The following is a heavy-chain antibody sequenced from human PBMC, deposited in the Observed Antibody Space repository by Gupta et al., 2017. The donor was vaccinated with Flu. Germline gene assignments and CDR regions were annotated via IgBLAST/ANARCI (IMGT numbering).Heavy chain of an antibody. J-gene: IGHJ3*02. CDR3: ARNPTYYDFWSGDAFDI. D-gene: IGHD3-3*01. CDR1: GGSFSGYY. V-gene: IGHV4-34*01. Sequence: QVQLQQWGAGLLKPSETLSLTCAVYGGSFSGYYWSWIRQPPGKGLEWIGEINHSGSTNYNPSLKSRVTISVDTSKNQFSLKLSSVTAADTAVYYCARNPTYYDFWSGDAFDIWGQGTMVTVSS. CDR2: INHSGST.